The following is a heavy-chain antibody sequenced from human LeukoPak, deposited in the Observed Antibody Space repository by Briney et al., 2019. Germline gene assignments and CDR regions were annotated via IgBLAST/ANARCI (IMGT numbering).Heavy chain of an antibody. D-gene: IGHD2-21*02. CDR1: GGSFSGYY. V-gene: IGHV4-34*01. CDR3: ARAGATVVTASNWFDP. Sequence: PSETPSLTCAVYGGSFSGYYWSWIRQPPGKGLEWIGEINHSGSTNYNPSLKSRVTISVDTSKNQFSLKLSSVTAADTAVYYCARAGATVVTASNWFDPWGQGTLVTVSS. J-gene: IGHJ5*02. CDR2: INHSGST.